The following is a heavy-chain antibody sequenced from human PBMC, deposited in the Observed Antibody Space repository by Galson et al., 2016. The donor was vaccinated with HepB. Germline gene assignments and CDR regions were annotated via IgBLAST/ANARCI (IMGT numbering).Heavy chain of an antibody. CDR2: ISSIDTTI. Sequence: SLILSCAASGFTFSNYEMHWVRQAPGKGLEWISYISSIDTTIYYAASVKGRFAISRDNAKNSMYLQMTSLRAEDTALYYCARPDDSVYTFDIWGQGTMVTVSS. CDR1: GFTFSNYE. V-gene: IGHV3-48*03. D-gene: IGHD3-22*01. J-gene: IGHJ3*02. CDR3: ARPDDSVYTFDI.